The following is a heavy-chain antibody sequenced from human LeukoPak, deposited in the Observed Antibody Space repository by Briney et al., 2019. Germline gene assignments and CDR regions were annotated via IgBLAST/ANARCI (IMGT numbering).Heavy chain of an antibody. D-gene: IGHD3-22*01. CDR2: ISYDGSNK. Sequence: GGSLRLSCAASGFTFSSYAMHWVRQAPGKGLEWVAVISYDGSNKYYADSVKGRFTISRDNSKNTLYLQMNSLRAEDTAVYYCARDRRGGTIIVVVPDYWGQGTLATVSS. CDR3: ARDRRGGTIIVVVPDY. J-gene: IGHJ4*02. V-gene: IGHV3-30-3*01. CDR1: GFTFSSYA.